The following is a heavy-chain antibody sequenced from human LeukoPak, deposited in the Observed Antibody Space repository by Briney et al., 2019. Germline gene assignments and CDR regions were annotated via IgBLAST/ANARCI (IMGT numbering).Heavy chain of an antibody. CDR1: GFTFSSYA. V-gene: IGHV3-30-3*02. CDR3: ANEIVYQEYFDY. CDR2: ISYDGSNK. J-gene: IGHJ4*02. D-gene: IGHD3-16*02. Sequence: PGRSLRLFCAASGFTFSSYAMHWVRQAPGKGLEWVAVISYDGSNKYYADSVKGRFTISRDNSKNTLYLQMNSLRVEDTAVYYCANEIVYQEYFDYWGQGTLVTVSS.